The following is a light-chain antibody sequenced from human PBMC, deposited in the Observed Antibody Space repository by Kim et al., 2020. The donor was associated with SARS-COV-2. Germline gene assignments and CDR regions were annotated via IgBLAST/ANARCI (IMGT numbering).Light chain of an antibody. CDR1: NNDVGAYNY. V-gene: IGLV2-14*01. Sequence: QSALTQPASVSGSPGQSITISCTGTNNDVGAYNYVSWYQQPPGEAPKLLIYDVSKRPSGVSGRFSGSKSGNTASLTISGLQAEDEADYFCNSFTTSYTWVFGGGTKVTVL. CDR2: DVS. CDR3: NSFTTSYTWV. J-gene: IGLJ3*02.